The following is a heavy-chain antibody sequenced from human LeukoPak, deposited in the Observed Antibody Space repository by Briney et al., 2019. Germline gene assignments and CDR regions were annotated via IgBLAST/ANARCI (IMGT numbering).Heavy chain of an antibody. V-gene: IGHV1-8*02. CDR3: ARGSTPSYYYDSSGHFDY. CDR1: GYTFTSYD. J-gene: IGHJ4*02. CDR2: FGPEDGET. D-gene: IGHD3-22*01. Sequence: GASVKVSCKASGYTFTSYDINWVRQAPGKGLEWMGGFGPEDGETIYAQKFQGRVTMTRDTSTSTVYMELSSLRSEDTAVYYCARGSTPSYYYDSSGHFDYWGQGTLVTVSS.